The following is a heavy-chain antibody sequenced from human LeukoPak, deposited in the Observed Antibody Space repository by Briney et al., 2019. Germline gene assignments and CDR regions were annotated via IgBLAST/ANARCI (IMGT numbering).Heavy chain of an antibody. CDR2: IWYDGSKT. J-gene: IGHJ4*02. CDR3: ARAGGSSDFDY. Sequence: GRSLRLSCAASGXTSTSYGMHWVRQAPGKGREWVAVIWYDGSKTYYVDAVKGRFTISRDFSKNTLYLQMTGLRAEDTAVYYCARAGGSSDFDYWGQGTLVTVSS. CDR1: GXTSTSYG. V-gene: IGHV3-33*01. D-gene: IGHD6-25*01.